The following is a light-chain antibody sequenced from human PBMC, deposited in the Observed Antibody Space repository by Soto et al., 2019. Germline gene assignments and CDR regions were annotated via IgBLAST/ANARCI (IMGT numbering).Light chain of an antibody. Sequence: EIVLTQSPGTLSLSPGERATLSCRASQSVSSSHLAWFQQKPGQAPRLLIYDASSRATGIPDRFSGSGSGTEFTLTISRLEPEDFAVYYCEQYDNSQWTFGQGTKVEI. CDR3: EQYDNSQWT. CDR2: DAS. V-gene: IGKV3-20*01. CDR1: QSVSSSH. J-gene: IGKJ1*01.